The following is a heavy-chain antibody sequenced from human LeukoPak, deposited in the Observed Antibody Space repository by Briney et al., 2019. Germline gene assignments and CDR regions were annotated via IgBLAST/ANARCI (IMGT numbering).Heavy chain of an antibody. CDR3: AREGSSGYDFGTDAFDI. V-gene: IGHV3-33*08. D-gene: IGHD5-12*01. J-gene: IGHJ3*02. CDR2: IWYDGSNK. Sequence: PGGSLRLSCAASGFTFSSYAMHWVRQAPGKGLEWVAVIWYDGSNKYYADSVKGRFTISRDNSKNTLYLQMNSLRAEDTAVYYCAREGSSGYDFGTDAFDIWGQGTMVTVSS. CDR1: GFTFSSYA.